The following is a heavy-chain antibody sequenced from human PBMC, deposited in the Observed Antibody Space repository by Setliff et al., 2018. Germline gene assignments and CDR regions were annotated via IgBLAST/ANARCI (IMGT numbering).Heavy chain of an antibody. J-gene: IGHJ5*02. CDR2: IHHSGKA. D-gene: IGHD3-22*01. CDR3: ARAHTWSLPNDNSGYPGWFDP. V-gene: IGHV4-38-2*01. Sequence: SETLSLTCAVSGFSISSGYYWGWIRQPPGKGLEWIVNIHHSGKAYYNPSLRSRVTMSVDTSKNHVSLKLSSVTAVDTAVYYCARAHTWSLPNDNSGYPGWFDPWGRGTLVTVSS. CDR1: GFSISSGYY.